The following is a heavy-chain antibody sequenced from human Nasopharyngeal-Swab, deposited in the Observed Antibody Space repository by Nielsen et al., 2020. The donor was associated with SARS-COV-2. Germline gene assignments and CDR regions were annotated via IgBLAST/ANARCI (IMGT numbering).Heavy chain of an antibody. CDR1: GYTFTNYA. CDR2: NNTNTGNP. J-gene: IGHJ4*02. V-gene: IGHV7-4-1*02. Sequence: ASVKVSCKTSGYTFTNYAMNWVRQAPGQGLEWMGWNNTNTGNPMYAQGFTGRFVFSLDTSVSTAYLQISSLKAEDTAVYYCARDLVGLGYYWGQGTLVTVSS. D-gene: IGHD2-2*01. CDR3: ARDLVGLGYY.